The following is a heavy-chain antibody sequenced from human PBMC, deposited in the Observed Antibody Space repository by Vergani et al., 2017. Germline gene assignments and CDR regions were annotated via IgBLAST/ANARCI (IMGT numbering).Heavy chain of an antibody. V-gene: IGHV3-11*04. CDR2: ISSMGSHI. J-gene: IGHJ4*02. CDR3: ARGNIAATGMDY. CDR1: GITFSDHY. Sequence: QVQLVESGGGLVKPGGSLRLSCAASGITFSDHYMTWVRQAPGKGLELISYISSMGSHIYNADSVEGRFTISRDNAKKSLYLQMNSLRAEDTAVYYCARGNIAATGMDYWGQGTRVTVSS. D-gene: IGHD6-13*01.